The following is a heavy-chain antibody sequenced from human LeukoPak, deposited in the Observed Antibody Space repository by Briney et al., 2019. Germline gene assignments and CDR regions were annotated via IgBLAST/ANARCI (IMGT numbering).Heavy chain of an antibody. J-gene: IGHJ6*03. CDR1: GGSISSGSYY. Sequence: SETLSLTCTVSGGSISSGSYYWSWIRQPAGKGLEWIGRIYTSGSTNYNPSLKSRVTISVDTSKNQFSLKLSSVTAADTAVYYCARVCIQNRYCSSTSCYRYYYYYMDVWGKGTTATVSS. CDR2: IYTSGST. V-gene: IGHV4-61*02. D-gene: IGHD2-2*02. CDR3: ARVCIQNRYCSSTSCYRYYYYYMDV.